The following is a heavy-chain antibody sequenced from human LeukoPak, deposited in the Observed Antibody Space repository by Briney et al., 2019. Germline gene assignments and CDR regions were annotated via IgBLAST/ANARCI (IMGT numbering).Heavy chain of an antibody. CDR3: ARVTSTDGRPHDAFDI. D-gene: IGHD2-21*02. CDR1: GYTFTSYG. Sequence: GASVKVSCKASGYTFTSYGISWVRQAPGQGLEWMGWISAYNGNTNYAQKLQGRVTMTTDTSTSTAYMELRSLRSDDTAVYYCARVTSTDGRPHDAFDIWGQGTMVTVSS. V-gene: IGHV1-18*01. CDR2: ISAYNGNT. J-gene: IGHJ3*02.